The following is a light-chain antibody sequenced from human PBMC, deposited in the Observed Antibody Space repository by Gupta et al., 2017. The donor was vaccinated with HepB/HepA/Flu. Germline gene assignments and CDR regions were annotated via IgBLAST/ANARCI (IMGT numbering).Light chain of an antibody. CDR1: QSISYY. Sequence: DIRVTQSPSSLSASVGDSVSIACRTNQSISYYLSWYQQKLGKAPKLLIYSATFRQPGVPSRFSAAGSGTEFTLTISSLQPEDFATYYCQQIYTTPRPFGQGTTVE. CDR3: QQIYTTPRP. V-gene: IGKV1-39*01. CDR2: SAT. J-gene: IGKJ1*01.